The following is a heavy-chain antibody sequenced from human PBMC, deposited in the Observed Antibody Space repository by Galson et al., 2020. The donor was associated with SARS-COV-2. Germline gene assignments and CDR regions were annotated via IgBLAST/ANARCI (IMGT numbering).Heavy chain of an antibody. V-gene: IGHV3-23*01. J-gene: IGHJ4*02. CDR3: AKRDDSSGYPYYFDY. CDR1: GFTFSNYA. CDR2: IGGSGGST. Sequence: GESPKISCAASGFTFSNYAMSWVRQAPGKGLEWVSAIGGSGGSTYYADSVKGRFTISRDNSKNTLYLQMNSLRAEDTAVYDCAKRDDSSGYPYYFDYWGQGTLVTVSS. D-gene: IGHD3-22*01.